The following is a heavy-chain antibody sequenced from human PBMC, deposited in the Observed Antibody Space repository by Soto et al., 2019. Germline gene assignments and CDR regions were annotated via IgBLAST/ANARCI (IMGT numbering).Heavy chain of an antibody. Sequence: QVQLQESGPGLVKPSETLSLTCTVSGGSISSYYWSWIRQPPGKGLEWIGYIYYSGSTNYNPSLKSRVTISVDTSKNQFSPKLSSVTAADTAVYYCARHEGVGSIVDYWGQGTLVTVSS. CDR2: IYYSGST. V-gene: IGHV4-59*08. D-gene: IGHD3-10*01. CDR3: ARHEGVGSIVDY. J-gene: IGHJ4*02. CDR1: GGSISSYY.